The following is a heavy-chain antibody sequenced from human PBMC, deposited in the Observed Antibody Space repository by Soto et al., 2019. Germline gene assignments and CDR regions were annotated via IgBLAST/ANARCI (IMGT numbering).Heavy chain of an antibody. Sequence: QVQLVQSGAEVKKPGASVKVSCKASGYTFTGYYMHWVRQAPGQGLEWMGWINPNSGGTNYAQKFQGWVTMTRDTSISTHYMELSRLRSDDTAVYYSARGYYDFWSGYYKPAGYFDYWGQGTLVTVSS. V-gene: IGHV1-2*04. J-gene: IGHJ4*02. D-gene: IGHD3-3*01. CDR1: GYTFTGYY. CDR2: INPNSGGT. CDR3: ARGYYDFWSGYYKPAGYFDY.